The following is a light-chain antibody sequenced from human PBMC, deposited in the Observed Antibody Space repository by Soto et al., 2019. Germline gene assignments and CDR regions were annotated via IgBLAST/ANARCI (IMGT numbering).Light chain of an antibody. J-gene: IGLJ1*01. CDR3: QSYDKSLSGSYV. CDR1: SSNIGAGYE. V-gene: IGLV1-40*01. Sequence: QSVLTQPPSVSGAPGERVTISCTGSSSNIGAGYEVHWYQQLPGTSPKLLIYEDTDRPSGVPDRFSGSKSGTSASLAITGLLGEDEADYYGQSYDKSLSGSYVFGTGTKLTVL. CDR2: EDT.